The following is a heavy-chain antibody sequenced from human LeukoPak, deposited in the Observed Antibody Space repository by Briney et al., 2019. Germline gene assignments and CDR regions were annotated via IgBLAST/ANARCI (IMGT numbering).Heavy chain of an antibody. CDR1: GFTFNTYG. CDR3: AKNIGGLDY. J-gene: IGHJ4*02. V-gene: IGHV3-23*01. D-gene: IGHD3-10*01. Sequence: GGTLRLPCAVSGFTFNTYGMTWVRQAPGKGLEWVSGISGSDGSTYHADSVKGRFTISRDNSKNTLYLQMNSLRGEDTAVYYCAKNIGGLDYWGQGTLVTVSS. CDR2: ISGSDGST.